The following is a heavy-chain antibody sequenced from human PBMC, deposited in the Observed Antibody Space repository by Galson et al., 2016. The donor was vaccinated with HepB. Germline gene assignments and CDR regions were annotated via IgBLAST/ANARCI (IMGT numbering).Heavy chain of an antibody. CDR3: ARDVMVTWLYGFDV. V-gene: IGHV3-48*02. CDR1: GFTFSPYN. J-gene: IGHJ3*01. CDR2: ISDSGTNI. D-gene: IGHD5-12*01. Sequence: SLRLACAASGFTFSPYNMNWVRQTPEKGLEWVSFISDSGTNIHYADSVKGRFTISRDNAENSLFLQMNSLRDEDTAMYYCARDVMVTWLYGFDVWGQGTMVTVSS.